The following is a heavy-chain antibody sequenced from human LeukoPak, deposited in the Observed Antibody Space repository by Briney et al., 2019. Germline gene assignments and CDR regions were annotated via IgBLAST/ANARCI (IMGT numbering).Heavy chain of an antibody. CDR3: VRLLGSCSTEKEAFDI. V-gene: IGHV4-4*07. Sequence: PSETLSLTCTVSGGSISSYYWSWIRQPAGKGLEWIGRIYTSGSTNYNPSLKSRVNMSVETSKNQFSLKLSSVTAADTAVYYFVRLLGSCSTEKEAFDILGQGTMVTVPS. D-gene: IGHD1-26*01. J-gene: IGHJ3*02. CDR2: IYTSGST. CDR1: GGSISSYY.